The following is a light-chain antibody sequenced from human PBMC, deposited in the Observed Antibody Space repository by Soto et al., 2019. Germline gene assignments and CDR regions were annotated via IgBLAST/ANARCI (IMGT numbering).Light chain of an antibody. CDR1: QSISRY. Sequence: EIVLTQSPATLSLSPGERATLSCRASQSISRYLAWYQHKAGQAPRLLIYDASKRATGIPARFSGSGSGTDFTLTISSLEPEDFAVYYCQQRSSWPLFGQGTRLEIK. J-gene: IGKJ5*01. CDR2: DAS. CDR3: QQRSSWPL. V-gene: IGKV3-11*01.